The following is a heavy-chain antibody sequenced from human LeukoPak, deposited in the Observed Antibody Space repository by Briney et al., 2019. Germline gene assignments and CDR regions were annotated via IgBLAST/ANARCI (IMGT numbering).Heavy chain of an antibody. Sequence: GGSLRLSCAASGFTFNTYWMHWVRQAPGKGLEWVSRINSDGKSTSYADSVKGRFAISRDNSKNTLDLQMNSLRAEDTAVYYCAKALYYYDSSGYYGWGQGTLVTVSS. D-gene: IGHD3-22*01. CDR3: AKALYYYDSSGYYG. CDR1: GFTFNTYW. V-gene: IGHV3-74*01. CDR2: INSDGKST. J-gene: IGHJ4*02.